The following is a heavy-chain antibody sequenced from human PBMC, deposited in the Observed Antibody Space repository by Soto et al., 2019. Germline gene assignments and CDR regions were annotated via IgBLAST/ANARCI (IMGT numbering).Heavy chain of an antibody. CDR3: ARGLVLYYFDY. CDR1: GYTFTSYA. D-gene: IGHD6-13*01. Sequence: QVQLVQSGAEVKKPGASVKVSCKASGYTFTSYAMHWVRQAPGQRLEWMGWINAGNGNTKYSQKFQGRVTITRDTSASTAYMELGSLRSEDTAVYYCARGLVLYYFDYWGQGTLVTVSS. V-gene: IGHV1-3*01. J-gene: IGHJ4*02. CDR2: INAGNGNT.